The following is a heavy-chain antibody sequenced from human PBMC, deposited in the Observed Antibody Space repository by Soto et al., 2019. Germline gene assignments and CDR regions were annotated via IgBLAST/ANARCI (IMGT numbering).Heavy chain of an antibody. CDR3: SRFIMVGGWFDPNYYHGMDV. D-gene: IGHD6-19*01. CDR2: ISGYNGNT. J-gene: IGHJ6*02. Sequence: QVQLVQSGAEVKKPGASVTVSCKTSGYTFSNYGSNWVRQAPGQGLEWMGWISGYNGNTNYAQTVQGRVTMTTDTSTGTVYMELRSLKYDDTAIYYCSRFIMVGGWFDPNYYHGMDVWGQGTTVTVSS. V-gene: IGHV1-18*01. CDR1: GYTFSNYG.